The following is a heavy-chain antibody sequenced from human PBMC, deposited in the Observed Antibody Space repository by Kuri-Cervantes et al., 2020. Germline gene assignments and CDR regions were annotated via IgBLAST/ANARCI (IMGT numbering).Heavy chain of an antibody. Sequence: GESLKISCAASGFTFSDYYMSWIRQAPGKGLEWVSRINSDGSSTSYADSVKGRFTISRDNAKNSLYLQMNSLRAEDTALYYCAKAGRQLLIDYWGQGTLVTVSS. CDR3: AKAGRQLLIDY. V-gene: IGHV3-74*01. D-gene: IGHD6-6*01. CDR1: GFTFSDYY. CDR2: INSDGSST. J-gene: IGHJ4*02.